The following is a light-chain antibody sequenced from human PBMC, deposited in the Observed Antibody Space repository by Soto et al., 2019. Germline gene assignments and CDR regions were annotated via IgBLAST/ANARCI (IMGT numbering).Light chain of an antibody. CDR1: QGISSY. J-gene: IGKJ1*01. CDR3: QQYNSYSRT. Sequence: DIQMTQSPSSLSASVGDRVTITCRAGQGISSYLAWYQQKPGKAPKLLIYDASSLESGVPSRFSGSGSGTEFTLTISSLQPDDFATYYCQQYNSYSRTFGQGTKVDIK. CDR2: DAS. V-gene: IGKV1-5*01.